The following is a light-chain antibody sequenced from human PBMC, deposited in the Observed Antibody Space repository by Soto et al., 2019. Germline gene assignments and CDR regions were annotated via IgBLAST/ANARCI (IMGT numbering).Light chain of an antibody. J-gene: IGKJ4*01. V-gene: IGKV3-15*01. Sequence: EIVMTQSPATLSVSPGERATLSCRASQSVRNNLAWYQQKPGQAPRLLIHVTSTRATGIPARFSGRGSGTEFTLTIRSLQAEDFAVYYCQQYNNWPAVTVGGGTKVEIK. CDR2: VTS. CDR1: QSVRNN. CDR3: QQYNNWPAVT.